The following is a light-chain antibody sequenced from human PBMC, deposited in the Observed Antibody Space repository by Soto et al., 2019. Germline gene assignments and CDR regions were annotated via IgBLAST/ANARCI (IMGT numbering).Light chain of an antibody. CDR3: QQRFNWPRFT. CDR2: DAS. Sequence: EIVLTQSPATLSLSPGERATLSCRASQSVSSYLAWYQQKPGQAPRLLIYDASNRATGIPARFSGGGSGTDYTLPISSLEPEHFAVYYCQQRFNWPRFTFGQGTKLEIK. CDR1: QSVSSY. J-gene: IGKJ2*01. V-gene: IGKV3-11*01.